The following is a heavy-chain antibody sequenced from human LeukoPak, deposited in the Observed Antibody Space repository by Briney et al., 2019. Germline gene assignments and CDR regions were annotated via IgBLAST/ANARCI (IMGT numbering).Heavy chain of an antibody. CDR1: GYTFTSYG. CDR2: ISAYNGNT. CDR3: ARRLGYCSGGSCYGRDWEINWFDP. V-gene: IGHV1-18*04. Sequence: APVKVSCKASGYTFTSYGISWVRQAPGQGLEWMGWISAYNGNTNYAQKLQGRVTMTTDTSTSTAYMELRSLRSDDTAVYYCARRLGYCSGGSCYGRDWEINWFDPWGQGTLVTVSS. D-gene: IGHD2-15*01. J-gene: IGHJ5*02.